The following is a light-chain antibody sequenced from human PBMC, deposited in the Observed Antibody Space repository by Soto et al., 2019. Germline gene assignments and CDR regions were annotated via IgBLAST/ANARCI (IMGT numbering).Light chain of an antibody. CDR3: SSYAGSNNLVV. Sequence: QSALTQPPSASGSPGQSVTISCTGTSSDVGGYNYVSWYQHHPGKAPKLLIYEVSKWPSGVPNRFSGSKSGNTASLTVSGLQAEDEADYYCSSYAGSNNLVVFGTGTKVTVL. CDR2: EVS. V-gene: IGLV2-8*01. J-gene: IGLJ1*01. CDR1: SSDVGGYNY.